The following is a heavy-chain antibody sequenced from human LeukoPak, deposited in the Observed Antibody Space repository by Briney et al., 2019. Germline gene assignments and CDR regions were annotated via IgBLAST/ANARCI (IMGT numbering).Heavy chain of an antibody. V-gene: IGHV3-23*01. CDR1: GFTFDDYG. CDR2: ISTDAGET. J-gene: IGHJ4*02. Sequence: GGSLRLSCAASGFTFDDYGMSWVRQAPEKGLEWVSAISTDAGETHYADSVKGRFTISRDNSKNTVSLQMSSLRAEDTALYYCAKGSGNGYGSGPFDYWGQGTLVTVSS. D-gene: IGHD3-10*01. CDR3: AKGSGNGYGSGPFDY.